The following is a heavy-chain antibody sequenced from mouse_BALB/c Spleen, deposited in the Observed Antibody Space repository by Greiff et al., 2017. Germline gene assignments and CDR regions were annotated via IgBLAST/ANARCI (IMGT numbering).Heavy chain of an antibody. J-gene: IGHJ4*01. CDR2: ISSGGSYT. CDR1: GFTFSSYA. V-gene: IGHV5-9-4*01. Sequence: EVQGVESGGGLVKPGGSLKLSCAASGFTFSSYAMSWVRQSPEKRLEWVAEISSGGSYTYYPDTVTGRFTISRDNAKNTLYLEMSSLRSEDTAMYYCAREGPYLYAMDYWGQGTSVTVSS. CDR3: AREGPYLYAMDY. D-gene: IGHD5-1*01.